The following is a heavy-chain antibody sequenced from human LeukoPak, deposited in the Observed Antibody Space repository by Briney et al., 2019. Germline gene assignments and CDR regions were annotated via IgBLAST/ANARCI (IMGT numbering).Heavy chain of an antibody. CDR1: GGSISSYY. D-gene: IGHD3-9*01. J-gene: IGHJ4*02. CDR2: IYYSGST. V-gene: IGHV4-59*01. CDR3: ARADPHYDILTGFNRALDY. Sequence: SETLSLTCTVSGGSISSYYWSWIRQPPGKGLEWIGYIYYSGSTNYNPSLKSRVTISVDTSKNQFSLKLSSVTAADTAVYYCARADPHYDILTGFNRALDYWGQGTLVAVSS.